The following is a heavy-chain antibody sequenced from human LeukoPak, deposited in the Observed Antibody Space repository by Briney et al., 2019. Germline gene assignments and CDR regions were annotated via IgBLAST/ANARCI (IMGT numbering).Heavy chain of an antibody. D-gene: IGHD3-10*01. J-gene: IGHJ4*02. CDR3: ARDYAGSPDY. CDR2: INGDGSTT. V-gene: IGHV3-74*03. CDR1: GFTFSTYL. Sequence: GGSLRLSCTASGFTFSTYLINSVRQSLGKGVVWVALINGDGSTTTHADSVKGRFTISRDNAKNTAYLQMNSLRDEDTAVYYCARDYAGSPDYWGQGTLVTVSA.